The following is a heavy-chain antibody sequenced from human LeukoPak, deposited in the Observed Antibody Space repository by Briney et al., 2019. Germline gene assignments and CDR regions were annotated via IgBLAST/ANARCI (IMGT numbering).Heavy chain of an antibody. CDR3: ARDRGDYGSGSYYYFDY. CDR1: GFRFSNYW. V-gene: IGHV3-7*01. D-gene: IGHD3-10*01. Sequence: GGSLRLSCAASGFRFSNYWMSWVRQPPGKGLEWVAHIKPDGSEKNYVDSVKGRFTLFRDDAKNSVYLQMNSLRAEDTAVYYCARDRGDYGSGSYYYFDYWGQGTLVTVSS. J-gene: IGHJ4*02. CDR2: IKPDGSEK.